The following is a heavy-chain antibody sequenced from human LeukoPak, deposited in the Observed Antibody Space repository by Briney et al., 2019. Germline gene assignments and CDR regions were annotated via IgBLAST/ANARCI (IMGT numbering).Heavy chain of an antibody. V-gene: IGHV1-8*01. CDR1: GYTFTSYD. D-gene: IGHD1-26*01. J-gene: IGHJ6*03. CDR2: MNPNSGNT. CDR3: ARVGSPAGTGYYYYMDV. Sequence: ASVKVSCKASGYTFTSYDINWVRQATGQGLEWMGWMNPNSGNTGYAQKFQGRVTMTRNTSISTAYMELRSLRSDDTAVYYCARVGSPAGTGYYYYMDVWGKGTTVTVSS.